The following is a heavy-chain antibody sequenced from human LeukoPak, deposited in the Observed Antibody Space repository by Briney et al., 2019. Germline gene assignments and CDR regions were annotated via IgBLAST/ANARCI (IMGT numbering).Heavy chain of an antibody. V-gene: IGHV4-59*12. CDR3: ARETMVRGVIGY. CDR2: IYYSGST. J-gene: IGHJ4*02. D-gene: IGHD3-10*01. Sequence: SETLSLTCTVSGGSMSSYYWSWIRQPPGKGLEWIGYIYYSGSTYYNPSLKSRVTISVDTSKNQFSLKLSSVTAADTAVYYCARETMVRGVIGYWGQGTLVTVSS. CDR1: GGSMSSYY.